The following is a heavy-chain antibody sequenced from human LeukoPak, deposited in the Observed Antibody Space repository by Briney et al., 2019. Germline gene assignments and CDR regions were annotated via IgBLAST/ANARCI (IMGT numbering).Heavy chain of an antibody. J-gene: IGHJ4*02. CDR2: IGRSGGGT. Sequence: GGSLRLSCSASGFTFSSSTMHWVRQAPGKGLEYVSTIGRSGGGTYYADSVKGRFTISRDNSKSTLYLQMSSLRADDTAVYYCVKDLGGTYSFDYWGQGTPVTVSS. CDR3: VKDLGGTYSFDY. CDR1: GFTFSSST. V-gene: IGHV3-64D*06. D-gene: IGHD1-26*01.